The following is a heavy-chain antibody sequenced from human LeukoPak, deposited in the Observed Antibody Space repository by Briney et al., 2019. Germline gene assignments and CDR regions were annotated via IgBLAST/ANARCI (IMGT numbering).Heavy chain of an antibody. CDR3: ARGPPPYYFDY. Sequence: GASVKVSCKASGYTFTSYGISWVRQAPGHGLEWMGWISAYNGNTTYTQKPPGRVTMTTDTSTSTAYMELRSLRSDDTAVYYCARGPPPYYFDYWGQGTLVTVSS. V-gene: IGHV1-18*01. CDR1: GYTFTSYG. J-gene: IGHJ4*02. CDR2: ISAYNGNT.